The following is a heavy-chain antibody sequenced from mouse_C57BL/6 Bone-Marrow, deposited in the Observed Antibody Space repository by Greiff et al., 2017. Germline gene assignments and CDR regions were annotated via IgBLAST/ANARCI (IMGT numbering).Heavy chain of an antibody. Sequence: VQLQQPGAELVKPGASVKLSCKASGYTFTSYWMQWVKQRPGKGLEWIGEIDPSDSYTNYNQKFKGKATLTVDTSSSTAYMQLSSLTSEDSAVYYCASEGMANSFYYWRQGTTLTVSS. D-gene: IGHD2-10*02. CDR2: IDPSDSYT. J-gene: IGHJ2*01. V-gene: IGHV1-50*01. CDR3: ASEGMANSFYY. CDR1: GYTFTSYW.